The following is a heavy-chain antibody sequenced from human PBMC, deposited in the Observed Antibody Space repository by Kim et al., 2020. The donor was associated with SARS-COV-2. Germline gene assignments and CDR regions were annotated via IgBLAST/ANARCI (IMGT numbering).Heavy chain of an antibody. D-gene: IGHD3-16*01. J-gene: IGHJ4*02. CDR3: ARRSRGDGSPGY. Sequence: YFTPSLKSRVTSAVDTSKKQFSLKLTSVTAADTAVYYCARRSRGDGSPGYWGQGTLVTVSS. V-gene: IGHV4-39*01.